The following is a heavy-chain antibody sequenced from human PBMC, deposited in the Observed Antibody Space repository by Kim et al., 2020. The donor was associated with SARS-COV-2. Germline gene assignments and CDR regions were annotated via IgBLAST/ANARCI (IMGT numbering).Heavy chain of an antibody. V-gene: IGHV1-8*01. CDR2: MNPNSGNT. CDR1: GYTFTSYD. Sequence: ASVKVSCKASGYTFTSYDINWVRQATGQGLEWMGWMNPNSGNTGYVQKVQGRVTMTRNTSISTAYMELSSLRSEDTAVYYCAREKCSSTSCYDYDPWGQGTLVTVSS. CDR3: AREKCSSTSCYDYDP. J-gene: IGHJ5*02. D-gene: IGHD2-2*01.